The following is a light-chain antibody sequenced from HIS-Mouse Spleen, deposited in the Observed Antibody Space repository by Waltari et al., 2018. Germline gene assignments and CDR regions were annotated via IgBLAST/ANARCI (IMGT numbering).Light chain of an antibody. Sequence: EIVLTQSPATLSLSPGERATLPCRASQSVSSYLAWYQQKPGQAPRLLIYDASNRATGSPARFSGSGSGTDFTLTISSLEPEDFAVYYCQQRSNWPPDFGGGTKVEIK. J-gene: IGKJ4*01. CDR1: QSVSSY. CDR3: QQRSNWPPD. V-gene: IGKV3-11*01. CDR2: DAS.